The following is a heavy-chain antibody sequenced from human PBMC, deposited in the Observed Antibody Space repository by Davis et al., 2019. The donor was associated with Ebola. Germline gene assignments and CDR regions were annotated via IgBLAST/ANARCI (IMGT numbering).Heavy chain of an antibody. V-gene: IGHV4-31*03. CDR1: GGSISSGGYF. CDR2: LSYGGTT. D-gene: IGHD5-12*01. Sequence: SETLSLTCTVSGGSISSGGYFWSWIRQHPGKDLESIGYLSYGGTTYYNPSLKSRLTISVDTSKNQFPLRLSSATAADTAVYYCARGGGYGKGIDYWGQGTLVTVSS. CDR3: ARGGGYGKGIDY. J-gene: IGHJ4*02.